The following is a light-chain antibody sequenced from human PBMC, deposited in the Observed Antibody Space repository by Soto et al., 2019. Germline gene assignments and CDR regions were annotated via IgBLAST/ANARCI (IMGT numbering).Light chain of an antibody. CDR2: KVS. CDR3: QQYNTYSWT. J-gene: IGKJ1*01. V-gene: IGKV1-5*03. Sequence: DIEMTQVPSTLSASIEGRVTITCRASQSISNRLAWFQQKSGEAPKILIHKVSSLESGVPSRFSGSGSGTEFTLTISSLQPDDFATYYCQQYNTYSWTFGQGTKV. CDR1: QSISNR.